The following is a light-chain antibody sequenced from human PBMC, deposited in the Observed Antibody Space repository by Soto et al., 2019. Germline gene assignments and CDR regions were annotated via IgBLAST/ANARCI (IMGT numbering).Light chain of an antibody. CDR2: EVS. Sequence: QSALTQPASVSGSPGQSITISCTGTSSDIGGSNSVSWYQQYPGKAPKLMIYEVSTRPSGVSNRFSGSKSGNTASLTISGLQAEDEAVYYCSSYTSSSPSVVFGGGTKLTVL. V-gene: IGLV2-14*01. CDR3: SSYTSSSPSVV. CDR1: SSDIGGSNS. J-gene: IGLJ2*01.